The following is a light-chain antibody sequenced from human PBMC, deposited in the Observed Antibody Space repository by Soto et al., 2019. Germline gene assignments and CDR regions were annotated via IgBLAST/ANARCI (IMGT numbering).Light chain of an antibody. CDR3: QQYNNWPRT. V-gene: IGKV3-15*01. CDR1: QSISTF. J-gene: IGKJ1*01. CDR2: GAS. Sequence: ELVMTQSPATLSVAPGERATLSCRASQSISTFLAWYQQKPGQAPRLLIYGASTRATGIPARFSGSGSGTEFTLTISSLQSEAFAVYYCQQYNNWPRTFGQGTKVEIK.